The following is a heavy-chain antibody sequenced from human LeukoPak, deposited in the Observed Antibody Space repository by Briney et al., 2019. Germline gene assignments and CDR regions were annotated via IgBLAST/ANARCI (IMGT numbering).Heavy chain of an antibody. CDR3: ASTGGSSWSAADY. CDR1: GGSFSGYY. V-gene: IGHV4-34*01. CDR2: INHSGST. D-gene: IGHD6-13*01. Sequence: SSETLSLTCAVYGGSFSGYYWSWIRRPPGKGLEWIGEINHSGSTNYNPSLKSRVTISVDTSKNQFSLKLSSVTAADTAVYYCASTGGSSWSAADYWGQGTLVTVSS. J-gene: IGHJ4*02.